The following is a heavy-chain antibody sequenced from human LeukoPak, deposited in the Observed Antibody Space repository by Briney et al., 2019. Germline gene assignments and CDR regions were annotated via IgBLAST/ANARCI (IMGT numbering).Heavy chain of an antibody. D-gene: IGHD6-13*01. Sequence: GRSLRLSCAASGFTFSSYAMHWVRQAPGKGLEWVAVISYDGSNEYYADSVEGRFTISRDNSKNTLYLQMNSLRAEDTAVYYCARGSAGSSWLNLDYWGQGTLVTVSS. J-gene: IGHJ4*02. CDR2: ISYDGSNE. V-gene: IGHV3-30*04. CDR3: ARGSAGSSWLNLDY. CDR1: GFTFSSYA.